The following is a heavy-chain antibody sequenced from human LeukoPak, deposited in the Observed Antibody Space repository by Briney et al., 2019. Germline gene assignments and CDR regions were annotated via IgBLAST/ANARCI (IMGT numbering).Heavy chain of an antibody. D-gene: IGHD1-26*01. CDR3: ARGGSYLSAFDI. Sequence: GGTLRLSCAASGFTFSSYGMSWVRQAPGKGLEWVSAISGSGASTYYADSVKGRFTMSRDNSKNTLYRQMNSLRAEDTAVYYCARGGSYLSAFDIWGQGTMVTVSS. CDR1: GFTFSSYG. V-gene: IGHV3-23*01. CDR2: ISGSGAST. J-gene: IGHJ3*02.